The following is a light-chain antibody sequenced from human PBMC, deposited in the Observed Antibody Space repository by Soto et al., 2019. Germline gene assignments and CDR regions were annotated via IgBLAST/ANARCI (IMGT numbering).Light chain of an antibody. J-gene: IGKJ3*01. V-gene: IGKV3-20*01. CDR2: GAS. Sequence: EIVLTQSPGTLSLSPGERATLSCRASQSVSSSYLAWYQQKPCQAPRLLIYGASSRATGIPDRFSGSGSGTDFTLTISRLEPEDFAVYYCQQYGSSPRITFGPGTKVDIK. CDR1: QSVSSSY. CDR3: QQYGSSPRIT.